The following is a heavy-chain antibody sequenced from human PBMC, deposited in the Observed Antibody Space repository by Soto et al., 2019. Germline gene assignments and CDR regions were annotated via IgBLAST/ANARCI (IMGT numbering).Heavy chain of an antibody. CDR3: VRLRATTLGRRDAFDI. Sequence: GGSLRLSCAASGFTFSSYAMTWVRQAPGRGLEWVSAISGSGSPTYYADSVKGRFTISRDNSKNTLYLQMNSLRAEDTAVYYCVRLRATTLGRRDAFDIWGPGTMVTVSS. D-gene: IGHD5-12*01. CDR1: GFTFSSYA. J-gene: IGHJ3*02. CDR2: ISGSGSPT. V-gene: IGHV3-23*01.